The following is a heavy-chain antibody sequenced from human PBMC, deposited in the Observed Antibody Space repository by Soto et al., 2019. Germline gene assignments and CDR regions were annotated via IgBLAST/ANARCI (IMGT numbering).Heavy chain of an antibody. CDR2: IYYSGST. CDR1: GGSLSNNY. CDR3: ARLTAAGPGNDY. V-gene: IGHV4-59*08. D-gene: IGHD6-13*01. Sequence: SETLSLTCTVSGGSLSNNYWSWIRQPPGKGLEWIGSIYYSGSTYYNPSLKSRVTISVDTSKNQFSLKLSSVTAADTAVYYCARLTAAGPGNDYWGQGTLVTVSS. J-gene: IGHJ4*02.